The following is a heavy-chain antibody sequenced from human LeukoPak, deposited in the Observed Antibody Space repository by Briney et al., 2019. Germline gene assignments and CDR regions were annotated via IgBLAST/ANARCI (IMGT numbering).Heavy chain of an antibody. Sequence: SETLSLTCTVSGGSINNYYWSWIRQPPGRGLEWIGYIYYSGTTNSNPSLRSRLTLSVDTSKNQFSPRLTSVTAADTAVYYCARHQSFGDYALDYWGQGTLVTVS. J-gene: IGHJ4*02. V-gene: IGHV4-59*08. CDR1: GGSINNYY. D-gene: IGHD4-17*01. CDR2: IYYSGTT. CDR3: ARHQSFGDYALDY.